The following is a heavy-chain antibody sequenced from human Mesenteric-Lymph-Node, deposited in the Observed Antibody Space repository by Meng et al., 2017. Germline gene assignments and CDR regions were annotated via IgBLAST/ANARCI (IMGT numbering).Heavy chain of an antibody. CDR3: ARRYCSSSSCTIDY. Sequence: GESLKISCAASGFTFSTYEMNWVRQAPGKGLEWLSYISSSGSTIYYADSVKGRFTISRDTAKNSLYLQMNSLRAEDTAVYYCARRYCSSSSCTIDYWGQGTLVTVSS. V-gene: IGHV3-48*03. CDR1: GFTFSTYE. CDR2: ISSSGSTI. J-gene: IGHJ4*02. D-gene: IGHD2-2*01.